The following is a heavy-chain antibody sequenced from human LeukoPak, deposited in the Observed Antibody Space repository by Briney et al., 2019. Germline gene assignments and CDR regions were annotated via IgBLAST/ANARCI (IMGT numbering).Heavy chain of an antibody. Sequence: SETLSLTCAVYGGSFSGYYWSWIRQPPGKGLEWIGEINHSGSTNYNPSLKSRVTISVDTSKNQFSLKLSSVTAADTAVYYCARDPVAGTGTDTWGQGTLVTVSS. J-gene: IGHJ5*02. CDR1: GGSFSGYY. V-gene: IGHV4-34*01. CDR3: ARDPVAGTGTDT. CDR2: INHSGST. D-gene: IGHD6-13*01.